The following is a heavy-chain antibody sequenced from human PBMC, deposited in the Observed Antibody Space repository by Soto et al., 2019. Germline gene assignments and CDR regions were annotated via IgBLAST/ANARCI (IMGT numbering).Heavy chain of an antibody. CDR2: ISYDGNNT. V-gene: IGHV3-30*18. D-gene: IGHD1-26*01. J-gene: IGHJ6*02. CDR1: GFSISDYG. Sequence: QVQLVESGGGVVQPGWSLRLSCAASGFSISDYGMEWVRQAPGKGLEWVALISYDGNNTYYADSVKGRFTISRDNSKDTLFLQMTGLRAEDTAVYYCAKGAGDRLSLGMDVWGQGTTFTVSS. CDR3: AKGAGDRLSLGMDV.